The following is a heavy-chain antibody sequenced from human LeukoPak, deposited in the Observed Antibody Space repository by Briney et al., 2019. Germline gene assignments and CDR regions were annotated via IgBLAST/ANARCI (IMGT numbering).Heavy chain of an antibody. CDR3: ARDGTTAPWYFDL. V-gene: IGHV1-69*04. CDR2: IIPILGIA. J-gene: IGHJ2*01. CDR1: GGTFSSYA. Sequence: ASVKVSCKASGGTFSSYAISWVRQAPGQGLEWMGRIIPILGIANYAQKFQGRVTITADKSTSSAYMELSSLRSEDTAVYYCARDGTTAPWYFDLWGRGTLVTVSS. D-gene: IGHD4-17*01.